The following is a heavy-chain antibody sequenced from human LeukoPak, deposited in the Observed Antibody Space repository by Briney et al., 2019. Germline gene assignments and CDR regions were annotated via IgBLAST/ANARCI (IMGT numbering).Heavy chain of an antibody. CDR3: ARGGYDFWSGYYVPWFDP. Sequence: SETLSLTCTVSVGSISSYYWSWIRQPPGKGLEWIGYIYYSGSTNYNPSLKSRVTISVDTSKNQFSLKLSSVTAADTAVYYCARGGYDFWSGYYVPWFDPWGQGTLVTVSS. V-gene: IGHV4-59*01. D-gene: IGHD3-3*01. CDR2: IYYSGST. CDR1: VGSISSYY. J-gene: IGHJ5*02.